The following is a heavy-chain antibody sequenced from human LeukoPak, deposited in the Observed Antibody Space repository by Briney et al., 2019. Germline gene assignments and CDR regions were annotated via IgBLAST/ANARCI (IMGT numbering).Heavy chain of an antibody. J-gene: IGHJ4*02. CDR1: GFTFSTYW. V-gene: IGHV3-7*01. CDR2: IKEDGSEK. D-gene: IGHD6-19*01. Sequence: GGSLRLSCAASGFTFSTYWMSWVRQAPGKGLEWVANIKEDGSEKYYVDSVKGRFTISRDNAKNSLYLQMNSLRVEDTAVYYCAREAVVYCDYGGQGTLVTVSS. CDR3: AREAVVYCDY.